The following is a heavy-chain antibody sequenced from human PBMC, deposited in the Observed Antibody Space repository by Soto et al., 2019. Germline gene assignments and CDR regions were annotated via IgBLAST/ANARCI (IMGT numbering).Heavy chain of an antibody. V-gene: IGHV3-7*01. CDR1: GFTFSSYW. CDR2: IKQDGSEK. Sequence: GGSLRLSCAASGFTFSSYWMSWVRQAPGKGLEWVANIKQDGSEKYYVDSVKGRFTISRDNAKNSLYLQMNSLRAEDTAVYYCARAPLYSYGFWRVNYYGMDVWGKGATLTV. J-gene: IGHJ6*04. D-gene: IGHD5-18*01. CDR3: ARAPLYSYGFWRVNYYGMDV.